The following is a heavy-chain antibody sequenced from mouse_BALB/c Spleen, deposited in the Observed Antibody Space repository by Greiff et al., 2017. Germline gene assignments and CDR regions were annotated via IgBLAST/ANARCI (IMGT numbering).Heavy chain of an antibody. J-gene: IGHJ3*01. CDR3: TRESPFAY. Sequence: VQLQESGAELVRPGASVTLSCKASGYTFTDYEMHWVKQTPVHGLEWIGAIDPETGGTAYNQKFKGKATLTADKSSSTAYMELRSLTSEDSAVYYCTRESPFAYWGQGTLVTVSA. CDR2: IDPETGGT. CDR1: GYTFTDYE. V-gene: IGHV1-15*01.